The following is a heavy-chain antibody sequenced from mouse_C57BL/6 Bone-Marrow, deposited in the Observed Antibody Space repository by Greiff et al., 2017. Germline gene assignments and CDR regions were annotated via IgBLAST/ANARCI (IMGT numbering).Heavy chain of an antibody. CDR2: IWGDGST. CDR3: ANPGYSKTWFAY. Sequence: VQGVESGPGLVAPSQSLSITCTVSGFSLTSYGVSWVRQPPGKGLEWLGVIWGDGSTNYHSSPISRLSISKANSKSQVFLKQNSMQTDDTDTYYCANPGYSKTWFAYWGQGTLVTGSA. CDR1: GFSLTSYG. V-gene: IGHV2-3*01. J-gene: IGHJ3*01. D-gene: IGHD2-5*01.